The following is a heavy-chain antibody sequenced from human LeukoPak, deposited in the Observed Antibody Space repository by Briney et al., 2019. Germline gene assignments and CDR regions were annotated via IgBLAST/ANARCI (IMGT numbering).Heavy chain of an antibody. CDR1: GYTFTNYY. Sequence: ASVKVSFKASGYTFTNYYMHWVRQAPGQGLEWMEIINPSGGSTNYAQKFQGRVTMTRDTSTSTVYMELSSLRSEDTAVYYCGRDQGYSGYDSPDYWGQGTLVTVSS. CDR2: INPSGGST. J-gene: IGHJ4*02. D-gene: IGHD5-12*01. CDR3: GRDQGYSGYDSPDY. V-gene: IGHV1-46*01.